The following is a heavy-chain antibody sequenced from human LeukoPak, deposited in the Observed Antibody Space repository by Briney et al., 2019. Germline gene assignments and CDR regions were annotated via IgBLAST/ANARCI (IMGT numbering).Heavy chain of an antibody. CDR2: IKQDGSEK. CDR1: GFTFSSYW. D-gene: IGHD4-17*01. V-gene: IGHV3-7*01. CDR3: ARDSDYGDYDAFDI. Sequence: GGSLRLSYAASGFTFSSYWMSWVRQAPGKGLEWVANIKQDGSEKYYVDSVKGRFTISRDNAKNSLYLRMNSLRAEDTAVYYCARDSDYGDYDAFDIWGQGTMVTVSS. J-gene: IGHJ3*02.